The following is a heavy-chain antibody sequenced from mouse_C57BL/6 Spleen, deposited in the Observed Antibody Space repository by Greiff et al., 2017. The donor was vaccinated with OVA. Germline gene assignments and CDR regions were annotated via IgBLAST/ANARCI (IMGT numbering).Heavy chain of an antibody. CDR2: ISSGGSYT. J-gene: IGHJ1*03. V-gene: IGHV5-6*01. D-gene: IGHD1-1*01. CDR3: ARQIYYYGSSYEGWYFDV. Sequence: EVQLVESGGDLVKPGGSLKLSCAASGFTFSSYGMSWVRQTPDKRLEWVATISSGGSYTYYPDSVKGRFTISRDNAKNTLYLQMSSLKSEDTAMYYWARQIYYYGSSYEGWYFDVWGTGTTVTVSS. CDR1: GFTFSSYG.